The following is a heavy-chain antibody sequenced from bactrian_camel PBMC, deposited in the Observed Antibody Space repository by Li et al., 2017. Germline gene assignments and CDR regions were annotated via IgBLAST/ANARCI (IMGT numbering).Heavy chain of an antibody. CDR3: ASGGRTGSGGNCYEWEYNL. V-gene: IGHV3S63*01. D-gene: IGHD2*01. CDR1: GYRAGVL. CDR2: FIIADGRT. Sequence: HVQLVESGGGSVQAGGSLRLSCTVSGYRAGVLMGWFRQAPGKKREDVAAFIIADGRTYYADSVKGRFTISLDKAKNTVYLQMNNLKPEDTAMYYCASGGRTGSGGNCYEWEYNLWGQGTQVTVS. J-gene: IGHJ4*01.